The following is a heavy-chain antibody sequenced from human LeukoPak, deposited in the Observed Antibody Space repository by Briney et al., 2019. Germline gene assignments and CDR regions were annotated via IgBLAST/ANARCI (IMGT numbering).Heavy chain of an antibody. Sequence: SVKVSCKASGGTFSSYAISWVRQAPGQGLEWMGGIIPIFGTANYAQKFQGRVTITADESTSTAYMELSSLRSEDTAVYYCARSPEPAADNWFDPWGQGTLVTVSS. CDR3: ARSPEPAADNWFDP. D-gene: IGHD2-2*01. J-gene: IGHJ5*02. V-gene: IGHV1-69*13. CDR1: GGTFSSYA. CDR2: IIPIFGTA.